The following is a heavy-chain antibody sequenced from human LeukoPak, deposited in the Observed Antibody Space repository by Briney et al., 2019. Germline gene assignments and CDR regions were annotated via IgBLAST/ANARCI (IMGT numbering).Heavy chain of an antibody. J-gene: IGHJ4*02. CDR3: AGGPLTTLELFYY. CDR1: GGSISGYY. V-gene: IGHV4-59*12. D-gene: IGHD4-23*01. CDR2: IYYSGST. Sequence: SETLSLTCTVSGGSISGYYWSWIRQPPGKGLEWIGYIYYSGSTNYNPSLESRVTISIDTSKNQFSLKLGSATAADTAMYYCAGGPLTTLELFYYWGQGTLVTVSS.